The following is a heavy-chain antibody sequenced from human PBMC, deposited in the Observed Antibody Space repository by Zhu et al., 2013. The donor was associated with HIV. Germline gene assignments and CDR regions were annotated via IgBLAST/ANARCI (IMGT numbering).Heavy chain of an antibody. CDR1: GYTFTSYY. CDR2: INPSGGST. CDR3: ASGDGYREGSYYYGMDV. J-gene: IGHJ6*02. Sequence: QVQLVQSGAEVKKPGASVKVSCKASGYTFTSYYMHWVRQAPGQGLEWMGIINPSGGSTSYAQKFQGRVTMTRDTSTSTVYMELSSLRSEDTAVYYCASGDGYREGSYYYGMDVWGQGTTVTVSS. D-gene: IGHD5-18*01. V-gene: IGHV1-46*01.